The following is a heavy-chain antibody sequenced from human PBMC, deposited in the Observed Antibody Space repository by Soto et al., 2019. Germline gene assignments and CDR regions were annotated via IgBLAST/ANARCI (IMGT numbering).Heavy chain of an antibody. V-gene: IGHV4-61*01. Sequence: SETLSLTCTVSGGSVRDGSYYWAWLRQPPGKGLEWIGHIYHSGSTIYNPSLKSRVTISIDTSKSQFSLNLNSMTAADTAVYYCAGYNWNYYFDPWGQGTLVTVSS. CDR1: GGSVRDGSYY. CDR2: IYHSGST. CDR3: AGYNWNYYFDP. J-gene: IGHJ5*02. D-gene: IGHD1-7*01.